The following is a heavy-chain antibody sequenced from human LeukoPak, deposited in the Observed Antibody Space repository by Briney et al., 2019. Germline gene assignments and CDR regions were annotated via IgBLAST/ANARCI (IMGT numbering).Heavy chain of an antibody. D-gene: IGHD2/OR15-2a*01. V-gene: IGHV4-34*01. CDR2: INHSGST. CDR3: ARGPGSRLSAYFDY. CDR1: GGSFSGYY. Sequence: PSETLSLTCAFYGGSFSGYYWSWIRQPPGKGLEWIGEINHSGSTNYNPSLKSRVTISVDTSKNQFSLKLSPVTAADTAAYYCARGPGSRLSAYFDYWGQGTLVTVSS. J-gene: IGHJ4*02.